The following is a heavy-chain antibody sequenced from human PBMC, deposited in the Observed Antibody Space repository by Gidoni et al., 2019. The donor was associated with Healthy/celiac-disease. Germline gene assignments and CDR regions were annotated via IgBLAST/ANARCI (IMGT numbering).Heavy chain of an antibody. V-gene: IGHV1-46*01. D-gene: IGHD2-2*01. CDR2: SGGST. CDR3: AREVVVVPAASYYYYYGMDV. J-gene: IGHJ6*02. Sequence: SGGSTSYAQKFQGRVTMTRDTSTSTVYMELSSLRSEDTAVYYCAREVVVVPAASYYYYYGMDVWGQGTTVTVSS.